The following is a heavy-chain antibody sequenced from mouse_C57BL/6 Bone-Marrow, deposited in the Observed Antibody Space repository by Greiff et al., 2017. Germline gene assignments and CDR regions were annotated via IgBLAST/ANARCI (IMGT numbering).Heavy chain of an antibody. CDR3: ARDGALTWFAY. Sequence: EVQLVESGGGLVKPGGSLKLSCAASGFTFSSYAMSWVRQTPEKRLEWVATISDGGSYTYYPDNVKGRFTISRDNAKNNLYLQMSHLKSEDTAMYYCARDGALTWFAYWGQGTLVTVSA. V-gene: IGHV5-4*01. CDR2: ISDGGSYT. J-gene: IGHJ3*01. CDR1: GFTFSSYA.